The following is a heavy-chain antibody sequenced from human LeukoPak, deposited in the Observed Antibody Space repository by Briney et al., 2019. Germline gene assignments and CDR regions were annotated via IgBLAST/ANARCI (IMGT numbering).Heavy chain of an antibody. CDR2: ISFSGDTI. V-gene: IGHV3-48*03. D-gene: IGHD3-16*02. CDR1: GFTFSSYE. CDR3: ARRLSYYGMDV. J-gene: IGHJ6*02. Sequence: GGSLRLSCAASGFTFSSYEMIWVRQAPGKGREWILKISFSGDTIHSADSVKGRFTTSRDNAKNSLYLQMSSLRAEDTAVYYCARRLSYYGMDVWGQGTTVIVSS.